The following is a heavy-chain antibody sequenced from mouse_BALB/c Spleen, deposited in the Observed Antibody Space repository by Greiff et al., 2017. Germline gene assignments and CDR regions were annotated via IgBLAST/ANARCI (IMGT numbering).Heavy chain of an antibody. Sequence: VQLVESGPGLVQPSQCLSITCTVSGFSLTSYGVHWVRQSPGKGLEWLGVIWSGGSTDYNAAFISRLSISKDNSKSQVFFKMNSLQANDTAIYYCARKDGYDGWFAYWGQGTLVTVSA. J-gene: IGHJ3*01. D-gene: IGHD2-2*01. V-gene: IGHV2-2*02. CDR3: ARKDGYDGWFAY. CDR2: IWSGGST. CDR1: GFSLTSYG.